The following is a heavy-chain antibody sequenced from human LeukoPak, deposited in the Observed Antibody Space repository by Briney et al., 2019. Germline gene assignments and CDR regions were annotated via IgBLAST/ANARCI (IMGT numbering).Heavy chain of an antibody. J-gene: IGHJ6*03. V-gene: IGHV1-8*03. CDR2: MNPNSGNT. Sequence: GSVKVSCKASGYTFTSYDINWVRQANGQGLEWMGWMNPNSGNTGYAQKFQGRVTITRNTSISTAYMELSSLRSEDTAVYYCARVVPAATGYMDVWGKGTTVTVSS. CDR3: ARVVPAATGYMDV. D-gene: IGHD2-2*01. CDR1: GYTFTSYD.